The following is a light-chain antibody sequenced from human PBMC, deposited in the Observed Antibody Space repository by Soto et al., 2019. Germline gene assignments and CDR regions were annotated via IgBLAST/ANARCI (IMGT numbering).Light chain of an antibody. Sequence: PGERVPLSCRASQTVSSSSLTWCQQKPGQAPGLLIYGASTRATAIPARFSGGGSGTDFTLTISSLQPEDFAMYYCQQYGSSPRTFGQGTKVDIK. CDR1: QTVSSSS. V-gene: IGKV3-20*01. CDR3: QQYGSSPRT. CDR2: GAS. J-gene: IGKJ1*01.